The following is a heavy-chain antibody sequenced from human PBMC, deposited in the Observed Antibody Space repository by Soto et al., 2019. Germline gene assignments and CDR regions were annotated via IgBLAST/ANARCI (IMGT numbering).Heavy chain of an antibody. CDR1: GYSSTSYW. D-gene: IGHD6-13*01. V-gene: IGHV5-10-1*01. CDR3: ARHGPSIAAAGPDFRARYY. J-gene: IGHJ4*02. Sequence: PGESLTVSCNGSGYSSTSYWIRWVRQMPWTGLEWMGRIDPSDSYTNYSPSFQGHVTISADKSISTAYLQWSSLKASDTAMYYCARHGPSIAAAGPDFRARYYWGQGTRGTVST. CDR2: IDPSDSYT.